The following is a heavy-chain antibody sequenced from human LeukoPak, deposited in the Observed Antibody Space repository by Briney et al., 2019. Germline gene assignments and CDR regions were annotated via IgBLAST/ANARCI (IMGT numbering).Heavy chain of an antibody. J-gene: IGHJ1*01. CDR1: GFTFSSYW. Sequence: GGSLRLSCAASGFTFSSYWMSWVRQAPGKGLEWVSAISGSGGSTYYADSVKGRFTISRDNSKSTLYLQMNSLRAEDTAVYYCAKGLFDYDILTGYPTQHWGQGTLVTVPS. V-gene: IGHV3-23*01. D-gene: IGHD3-9*01. CDR3: AKGLFDYDILTGYPTQH. CDR2: ISGSGGST.